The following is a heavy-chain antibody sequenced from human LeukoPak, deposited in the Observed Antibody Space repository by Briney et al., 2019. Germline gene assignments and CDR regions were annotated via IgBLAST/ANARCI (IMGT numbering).Heavy chain of an antibody. CDR2: ISWNSGSI. CDR1: GFTFHDYA. Sequence: GGSLRLSCAASGFTFHDYAMHWVRQAPGKGLEWVSGISWNSGSIGYADSVKGRFTISRDNAKNSLYLQMNSLRAEDTALYYCAKEIYSSSPTGFDYWGQGTLVTVSS. CDR3: AKEIYSSSPTGFDY. D-gene: IGHD6-13*01. V-gene: IGHV3-9*01. J-gene: IGHJ4*02.